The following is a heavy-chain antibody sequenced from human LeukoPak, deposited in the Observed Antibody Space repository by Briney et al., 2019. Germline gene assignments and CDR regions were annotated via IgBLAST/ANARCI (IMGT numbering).Heavy chain of an antibody. Sequence: KSSETLSLTCTVSGGSISSYYWSWIRQPPGKGLEWIGYIYYSGSTSYNPSLKGRVTISVDTSKNQFSLKLNSVTAADTAVYYCARGGVDYDSSGLSDYWGQGTLVTVSS. D-gene: IGHD3-22*01. CDR1: GGSISSYY. CDR3: ARGGVDYDSSGLSDY. V-gene: IGHV4-59*01. J-gene: IGHJ4*02. CDR2: IYYSGST.